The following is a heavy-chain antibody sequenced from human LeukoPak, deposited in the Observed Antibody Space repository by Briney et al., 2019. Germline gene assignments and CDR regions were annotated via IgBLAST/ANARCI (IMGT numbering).Heavy chain of an antibody. J-gene: IGHJ5*02. CDR3: ARDQWGLGLVPAAHIWFDP. CDR2: INPSGGST. Sequence: GASVKVSYKASGYTFTSYYMHWVRQAPGQGLEWMGIINPSGGSTSYAQKFQGRVTMTRDTSTSTVYMELSSLRSEDTAVYYCARDQWGLGLVPAAHIWFDPWGQGTLVTVSS. D-gene: IGHD2-2*01. CDR1: GYTFTSYY. V-gene: IGHV1-46*01.